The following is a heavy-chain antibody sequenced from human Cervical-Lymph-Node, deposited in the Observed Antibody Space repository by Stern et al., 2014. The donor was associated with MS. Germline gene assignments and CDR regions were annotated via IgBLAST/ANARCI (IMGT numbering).Heavy chain of an antibody. Sequence: VQLVESGGGLVKPGGSLRLSCAASGFTFSDYYMSWIRQAPGKGLEWVSYISGSGSTIYYAASVKGRFTLSSDNAKNSLYRQMNSLRADDTAVYYCARDVEYSSGWGAFDIWGQGTMVTVSS. V-gene: IGHV3-11*01. J-gene: IGHJ3*02. D-gene: IGHD6-19*01. CDR1: GFTFSDYY. CDR2: ISGSGSTI. CDR3: ARDVEYSSGWGAFDI.